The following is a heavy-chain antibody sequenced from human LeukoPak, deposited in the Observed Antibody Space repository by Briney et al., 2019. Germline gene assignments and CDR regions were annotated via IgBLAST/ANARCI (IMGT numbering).Heavy chain of an antibody. CDR3: ARGGPNMVRGVQSRFDP. V-gene: IGHV1-2*02. CDR2: INPNSGGT. CDR1: GYTFTGYY. J-gene: IGHJ5*02. Sequence: ASVKVSCKASGYTFTGYYMHWVRQAPGQGLEWMGWINPNSGGTNYAQKFQGRVTMTRDTSISTAYMELSRLRSDDTAVYYCARGGPNMVRGVQSRFDPWGQGTLVTVSS. D-gene: IGHD3-10*01.